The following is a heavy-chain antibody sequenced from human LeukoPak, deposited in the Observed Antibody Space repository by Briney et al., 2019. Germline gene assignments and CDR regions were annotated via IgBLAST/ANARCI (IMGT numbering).Heavy chain of an antibody. V-gene: IGHV1-2*02. CDR2: INPNSGGT. Sequence: ASVKVSCKASGYTFTSYYMHWVRQAPGQGLEWMGWINPNSGGTNYAQKFQGRVTMTRDTSISTAYMELSRLRSDDTAVYYCARDRAHYYDSSGYYGDWGQGTLVTVSS. J-gene: IGHJ4*02. D-gene: IGHD3-22*01. CDR3: ARDRAHYYDSSGYYGD. CDR1: GYTFTSYY.